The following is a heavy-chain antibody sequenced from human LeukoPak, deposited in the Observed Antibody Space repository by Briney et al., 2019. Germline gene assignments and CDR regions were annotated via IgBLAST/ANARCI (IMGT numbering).Heavy chain of an antibody. J-gene: IGHJ5*01. D-gene: IGHD1-1*01. CDR1: GYTLTKLS. Sequence: ASVKVSCKVSGYTLTKLSMRWVRQAPGKGLEWMGGFDPEDGETIYAQKFQGRVTMTEDTSTDTGYMELSSLRSEDTAVYYCAKDLGPYWSNSFGTWGHGTLVTVSS. CDR2: FDPEDGET. V-gene: IGHV1-24*01. CDR3: AKDLGPYWSNSFGT.